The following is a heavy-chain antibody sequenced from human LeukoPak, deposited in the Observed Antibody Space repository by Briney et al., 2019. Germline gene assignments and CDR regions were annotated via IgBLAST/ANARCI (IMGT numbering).Heavy chain of an antibody. Sequence: GESLKISCEGSGYSFTNYWIAWVRQMPGKGLECMGIIHPGDSSTRHSPSFQGQVTISVAKSINTAYLQWSSLQASDTAMYYCARTTNGTSSPPFDYWGQGTLVTVSS. V-gene: IGHV5-51*01. D-gene: IGHD6-6*01. CDR3: ARTTNGTSSPPFDY. CDR1: GYSFTNYW. CDR2: IHPGDSST. J-gene: IGHJ4*02.